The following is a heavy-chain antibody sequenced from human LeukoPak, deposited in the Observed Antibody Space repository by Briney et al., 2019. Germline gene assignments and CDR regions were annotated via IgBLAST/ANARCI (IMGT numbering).Heavy chain of an antibody. CDR3: ARQSPYYYYYGLDV. CDR2: IYTSGST. J-gene: IGHJ6*02. CDR1: GGSISSYY. Sequence: SETLSLTCTVSGGSISSYYWSWIRQPAGKGLEWIGRIYTSGSTNYSPSLKSRVTMSVDTSKNQFSLKLSSVTAADTAVYYCARQSPYYYYYGLDVWAKGPRSPSP. V-gene: IGHV4-4*07.